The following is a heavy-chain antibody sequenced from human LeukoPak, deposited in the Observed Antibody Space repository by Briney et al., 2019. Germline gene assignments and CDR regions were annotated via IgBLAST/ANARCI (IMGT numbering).Heavy chain of an antibody. D-gene: IGHD2-2*03. Sequence: PGGSLRLSXAASGFTFEDYAMHWVRQAPGTGLEWVSLICGDAGSTYYADSVRGRFTISRDNSKNSLYLQMNSLRTEDTALYYCAKDIGYCSSASCSMFDDAFDIWGQGTMVTVSS. CDR2: ICGDAGST. CDR3: AKDIGYCSSASCSMFDDAFDI. J-gene: IGHJ3*02. V-gene: IGHV3-43*02. CDR1: GFTFEDYA.